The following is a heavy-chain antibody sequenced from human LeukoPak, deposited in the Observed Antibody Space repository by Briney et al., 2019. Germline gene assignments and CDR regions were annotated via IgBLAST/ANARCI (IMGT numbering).Heavy chain of an antibody. V-gene: IGHV4-59*01. CDR1: GGSISSYY. D-gene: IGHD6-19*01. CDR2: IYYSGST. Sequence: PSEALSLTCTVSGGSISSYYWSWIRQPPGKGLEWIGYIYYSGSTNYNPSLKSRVTISVDTSKNQFSLKLSSVTAADTAVYYCARVAWIRAVAGTGYYFDYWGQGTLVSVSS. CDR3: ARVAWIRAVAGTGYYFDY. J-gene: IGHJ4*02.